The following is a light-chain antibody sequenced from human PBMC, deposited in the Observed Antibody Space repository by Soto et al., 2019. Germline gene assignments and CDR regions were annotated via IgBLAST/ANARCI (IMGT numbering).Light chain of an antibody. Sequence: LTQPASVSGSPGQSIAISCTGTSSDVGGYNYVSWYQQHPGKAPKLMIYDVSNRPSGVSDRFSGSKSDNTASLTISGLQAEDEADYYCSSYTSSSPWVFGGGTKVTVL. CDR2: DVS. CDR3: SSYTSSSPWV. V-gene: IGLV2-14*01. CDR1: SSDVGGYNY. J-gene: IGLJ3*02.